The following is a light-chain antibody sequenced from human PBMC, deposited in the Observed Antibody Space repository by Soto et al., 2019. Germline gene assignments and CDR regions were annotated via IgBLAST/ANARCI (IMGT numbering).Light chain of an antibody. J-gene: IGKJ1*01. CDR3: QQSYSTTWT. Sequence: DIQMTQSPSSLCASVGDRVTLPCRASQGISTYLNWYQQKPGKAPKLLIYAASSLQSGVPSRFSGSGSETDFTLTISSLQPEDFATYSCQQSYSTTWTFGQGTKVDIK. V-gene: IGKV1-39*01. CDR2: AAS. CDR1: QGISTY.